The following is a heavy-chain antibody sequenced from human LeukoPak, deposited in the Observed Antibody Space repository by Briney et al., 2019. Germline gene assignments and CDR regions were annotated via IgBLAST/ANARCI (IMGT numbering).Heavy chain of an antibody. J-gene: IGHJ4*02. CDR2: ISGSGGST. Sequence: GGSLRLSCAASGFTFSSYAMSWVRQAPGKGLEWVSAISGSGGSTYYADSVKGRFNISRDNSKNTLYLQMNSLRAEDTAVYYCAKKDYDSSGYSDYWGQGTLVTVSS. CDR3: AKKDYDSSGYSDY. D-gene: IGHD3-22*01. CDR1: GFTFSSYA. V-gene: IGHV3-23*01.